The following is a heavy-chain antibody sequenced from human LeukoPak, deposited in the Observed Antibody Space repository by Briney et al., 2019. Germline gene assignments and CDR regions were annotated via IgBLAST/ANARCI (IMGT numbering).Heavy chain of an antibody. CDR2: ISVNSVST. CDR1: GFTFNNYA. CDR3: ANLSVVVAARGSYSDY. D-gene: IGHD2-15*01. Sequence: PGGSLRLSCAASGFTFNNYAMSWVRQAPGKGLECGSGISVNSVSTYYADSVKGRFTISRDNSRGTLFLQMNSLRAEDTATYYCANLSVVVAARGSYSDYWGQGTLVTVSS. V-gene: IGHV3-23*01. J-gene: IGHJ4*02.